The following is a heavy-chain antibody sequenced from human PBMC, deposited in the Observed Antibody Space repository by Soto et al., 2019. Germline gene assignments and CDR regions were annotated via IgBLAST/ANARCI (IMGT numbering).Heavy chain of an antibody. J-gene: IGHJ5*02. CDR3: ARGITIFGVVDP. CDR2: MNPNSGNT. D-gene: IGHD3-3*01. Sequence: QVQLVQSGAEVKKPGASVKVSCKASGYTFTSYDINWVRQATGQGLEWMGWMNPNSGNTGYAQKFQGRVTMTRNTSISTAYMQLSSLRSGDTAVYYCARGITIFGVVDPGGQGTLVTVSS. CDR1: GYTFTSYD. V-gene: IGHV1-8*01.